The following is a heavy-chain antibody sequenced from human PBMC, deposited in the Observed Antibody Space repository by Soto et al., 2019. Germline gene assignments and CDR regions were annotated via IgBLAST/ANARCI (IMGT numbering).Heavy chain of an antibody. Sequence: ETLSLTCSVLGASFTHYYYTSLPQSPGKGLEWIVSVSSTGSTNYNPSLKSSVTISVDTSKNQFSLKLSSVTAADTDVYYCATRGDGYKVTFAYWGQGTLVTVSS. CDR3: ATRGDGYKVTFAY. CDR2: VSSTGST. D-gene: IGHD5-18*01. J-gene: IGHJ4*02. CDR1: GASFTHYY. V-gene: IGHV4-59*01.